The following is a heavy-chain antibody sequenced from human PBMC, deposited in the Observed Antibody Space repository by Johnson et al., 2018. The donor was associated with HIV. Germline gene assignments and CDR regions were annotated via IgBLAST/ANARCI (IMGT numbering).Heavy chain of an antibody. Sequence: QVQLVESGGGLVKPGGSLRLSCAASGFTFSSYGMHWVRQAPGKGLEWVAVISNDGSDKYSAASVKGRFTISRDNSKNTLYLQMGGLRAEDMAVYYCARDGYFDSSDAFDIWGQGTKVTVSS. CDR1: GFTFSSYG. V-gene: IGHV3-30*19. D-gene: IGHD3-22*01. CDR2: ISNDGSDK. J-gene: IGHJ3*02. CDR3: ARDGYFDSSDAFDI.